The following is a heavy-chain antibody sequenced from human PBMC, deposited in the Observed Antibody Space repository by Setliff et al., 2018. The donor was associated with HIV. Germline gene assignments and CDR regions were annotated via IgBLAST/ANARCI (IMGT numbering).Heavy chain of an antibody. J-gene: IGHJ4*02. D-gene: IGHD3-16*01. Sequence: SGPTLVNPAETLTLTCSFSGFSFETSGVGVGWIRQPPGEGLEWLALIYWDEDTRYSPSLKDRLTITKDTSDNQVVLTMTNMDPLDTATYYCVYVNFFRTVYFGSWGQGTLVTVSS. CDR2: IYWDEDT. CDR3: VYVNFFRTVYFGS. CDR1: GFSFETSGVG. V-gene: IGHV2-5*02.